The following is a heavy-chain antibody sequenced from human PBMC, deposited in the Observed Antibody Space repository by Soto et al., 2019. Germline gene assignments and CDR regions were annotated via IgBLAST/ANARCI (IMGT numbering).Heavy chain of an antibody. CDR3: ATGGDSITKRWLDI. D-gene: IGHD3-10*01. CDR2: FDPEDGET. Sequence: GVSVKVSCKVSGYTLTELSMHWVRQAPGKGVEWMGGFDPEDGETIYAQKFQGRVTMTEDTSTDTAYMQLSSLRSEDTAVYYCATGGDSITKRWLDIWGQGTMVTVSS. J-gene: IGHJ3*02. V-gene: IGHV1-24*01. CDR1: GYTLTELS.